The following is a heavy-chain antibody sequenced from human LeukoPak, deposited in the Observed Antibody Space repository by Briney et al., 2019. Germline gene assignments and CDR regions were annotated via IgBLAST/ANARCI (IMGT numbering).Heavy chain of an antibody. CDR2: ISAYNGNT. Sequence: ASVKVSCKASGGTFSSYAISWVRQAPGQGLEWMGWISAYNGNTNYAQKLQGRVTMTTDTSTSTAYMELRSLRSDDTAVYYCARDPRVLRYFDWSFDYWGQGTLVTVSS. CDR1: GGTFSSYA. CDR3: ARDPRVLRYFDWSFDY. J-gene: IGHJ4*02. D-gene: IGHD3-9*01. V-gene: IGHV1-18*01.